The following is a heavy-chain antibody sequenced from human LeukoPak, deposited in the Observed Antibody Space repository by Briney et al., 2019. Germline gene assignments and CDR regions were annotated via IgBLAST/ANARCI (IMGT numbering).Heavy chain of an antibody. D-gene: IGHD3-3*01. V-gene: IGHV4-59*01. Sequence: SETLSLTCTVSGGSISSYYWSWIRQPPGKGLEWIGYIYYSGSTNYNPSLKSRVTISVDTSKNQFSLKLSSVTAADTAVYYCARYPPYDFWSGYYTDGDYWGQGTLVTVS. J-gene: IGHJ4*02. CDR3: ARYPPYDFWSGYYTDGDY. CDR1: GGSISSYY. CDR2: IYYSGST.